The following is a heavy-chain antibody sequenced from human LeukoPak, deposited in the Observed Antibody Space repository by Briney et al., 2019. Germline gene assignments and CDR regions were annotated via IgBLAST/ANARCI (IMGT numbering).Heavy chain of an antibody. CDR1: DNSFNSYI. CDR3: ASVAARLGNWFDP. Sequence: GGSLRLSCVGSDNSFNSYIINWVRQAPGKGLEWVSSISASSTYTYSADSVKGRFTISRDNSKNTLYLQMNSLRAEDTAVYYCASVAARLGNWFDPWGQGTLVTVSS. J-gene: IGHJ5*02. D-gene: IGHD6-6*01. CDR2: ISASSTYT. V-gene: IGHV3-21*01.